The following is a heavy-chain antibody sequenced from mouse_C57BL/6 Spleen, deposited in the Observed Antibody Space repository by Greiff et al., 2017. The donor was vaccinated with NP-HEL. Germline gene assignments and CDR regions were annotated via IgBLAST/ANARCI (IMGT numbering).Heavy chain of an antibody. CDR1: GYTFTDYE. J-gene: IGHJ2*01. CDR3: TRKGYGDY. CDR2: IDPETGGT. V-gene: IGHV1-15*01. Sequence: VQLQESGAELVRPGASVTLSCKASGYTFTDYEMHWVKQTPVHGLEWIGAIDPETGGTAYNQKFKGKAILTADKSSSTAYMELRSLTSEDSAVYYCTRKGYGDYWGQGTTLTVSS. D-gene: IGHD3-1*01.